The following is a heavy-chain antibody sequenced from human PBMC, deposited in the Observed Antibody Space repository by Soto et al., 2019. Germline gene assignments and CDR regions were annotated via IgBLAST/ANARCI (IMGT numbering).Heavy chain of an antibody. CDR2: IYYSGST. Sequence: SETLSLTCTVSGGSISSGGYYWSWIRQHPGKGLEWIGYIYYSGSTYYNPSLKSRVTISVDTSKNQFSLKLSSVTAADTAVYYCASTYCSGGSCRYYFDYWGRGTLVTVSS. CDR1: GGSISSGGYY. V-gene: IGHV4-31*03. J-gene: IGHJ4*02. CDR3: ASTYCSGGSCRYYFDY. D-gene: IGHD2-15*01.